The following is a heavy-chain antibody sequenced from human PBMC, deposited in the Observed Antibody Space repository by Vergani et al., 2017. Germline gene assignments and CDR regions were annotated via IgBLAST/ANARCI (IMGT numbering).Heavy chain of an antibody. CDR1: GFTFGDYA. Sequence: EVQLVESGGGLVQPGRSLRLSCTASGFTFGDYAMSWFRQAPGKGLEWVGFIRSKAYGGTTEYAASVKGRFTISRDDSKSIAYLQMNSLKTEDTAVYYCTRDRQGPLALTTVIHAFDIWGQGTMVTVSS. V-gene: IGHV3-49*03. CDR2: IRSKAYGGTT. CDR3: TRDRQGPLALTTVIHAFDI. D-gene: IGHD4-17*01. J-gene: IGHJ3*02.